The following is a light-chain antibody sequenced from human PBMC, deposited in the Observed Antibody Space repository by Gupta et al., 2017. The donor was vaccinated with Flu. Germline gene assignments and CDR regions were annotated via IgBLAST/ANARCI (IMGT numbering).Light chain of an antibody. CDR3: QQYGSLPRT. CDR2: GAS. V-gene: IGKV3-20*01. J-gene: IGKJ2*01. CDR1: QSVSSSY. Sequence: EIVLTQSPGTLSLSPGERATLSCRASQSVSSSYLAWYQQKPGQAPRLLIDGASSRATGIPDRFSGRGSGTDFTLTISRLEPEDFAVYYCQQYGSLPRTLGQGTKLEIK.